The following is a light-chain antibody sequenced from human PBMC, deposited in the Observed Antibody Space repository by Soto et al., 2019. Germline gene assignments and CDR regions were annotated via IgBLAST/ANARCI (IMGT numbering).Light chain of an antibody. J-gene: IGKJ1*01. V-gene: IGKV3-15*01. CDR3: QQYNNWPSWT. CDR2: TAS. CDR1: QSVSSS. Sequence: EIVMTQSPATLSLSPGERATLSCRASQSVSSSLAWYQQKPGQAPRLLIYTASTRATGIPARFSGSGSGTEFTLTISSLQSEDFAVYYCQQYNNWPSWTFGQRTKV.